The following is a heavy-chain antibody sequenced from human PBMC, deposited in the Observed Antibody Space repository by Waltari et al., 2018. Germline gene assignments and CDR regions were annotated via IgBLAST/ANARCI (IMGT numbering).Heavy chain of an antibody. J-gene: IGHJ3*02. CDR2: VDPEDGET. CDR3: AIHTYYYESSGYYPHAFDI. V-gene: IGHV1-69-2*01. Sequence: EVQLVQSGAEVKKPGATVKISCKASGYTFTDYYMHWVQQAPGKGLEWMGRVDPEDGETRSEEKFQGRVTITADTSTDTAYMELSSLRSEDTAVYYCAIHTYYYESSGYYPHAFDIWGQGTMVTVSS. CDR1: GYTFTDYY. D-gene: IGHD3-22*01.